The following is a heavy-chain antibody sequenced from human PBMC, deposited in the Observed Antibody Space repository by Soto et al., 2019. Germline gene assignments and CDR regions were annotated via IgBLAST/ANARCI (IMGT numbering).Heavy chain of an antibody. D-gene: IGHD3-3*01. CDR1: GGSVSGYY. CDR3: ARRLLFLGHDS. Sequence: SETLSLTCAVYGGSVSGYYWSLIRQPPGKGLEWIGEINHTGNTYYNPSLRSRVILSVDTSKNQFSLKLSSATAADTAVYYCARRLLFLGHDSWGQGTPVTVSS. V-gene: IGHV4-34*01. J-gene: IGHJ4*02. CDR2: INHTGNT.